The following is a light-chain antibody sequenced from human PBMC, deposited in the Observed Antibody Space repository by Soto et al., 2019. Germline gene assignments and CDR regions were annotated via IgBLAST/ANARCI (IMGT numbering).Light chain of an antibody. CDR2: LGS. J-gene: IGKJ3*01. V-gene: IGKV2-28*01. CDR3: MQGLQTLPT. CDR1: QSLLHSDGYNY. Sequence: DIVMTQSPLSLPVTPGEPASISCRSSQSLLHSDGYNYLDWYVQKPGQSPRLLIYLGSKRTSGIADRFSGSGSGTDFILKISRVEADDVGVYYCMQGLQTLPTFGPGTKVDIK.